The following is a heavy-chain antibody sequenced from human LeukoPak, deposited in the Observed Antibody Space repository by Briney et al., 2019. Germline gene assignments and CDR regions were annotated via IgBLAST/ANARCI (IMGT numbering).Heavy chain of an antibody. Sequence: ASVQVSCKTSGYTFTSYHMHWVRQAPGQGLEWVAIIKSTGDTTVYAQKFQGRGTVTRDTSTSTVYMDLSSLSSEDTAVYYCVREDAHTYYFDFWGPGTLVTVSS. J-gene: IGHJ4*02. CDR3: VREDAHTYYFDF. CDR1: GYTFTSYH. D-gene: IGHD2-2*01. V-gene: IGHV1-46*01. CDR2: IKSTGDTT.